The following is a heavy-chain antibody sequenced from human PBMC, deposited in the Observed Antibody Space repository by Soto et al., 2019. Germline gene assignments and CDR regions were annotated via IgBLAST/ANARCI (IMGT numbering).Heavy chain of an antibody. CDR3: ARGTTYDFWSGLEFDP. Sequence: ASVKVSCKASGYTFTSYAMHWVRQAPGQRLEWMGWINAGNGNTNYAQKLQGRVTMTTDTSTSTAYMELRSLRSDDTAVYYCARGTTYDFWSGLEFDPWGQGTLVTVSS. CDR2: INAGNGNT. V-gene: IGHV1-3*01. D-gene: IGHD3-3*01. CDR1: GYTFTSYA. J-gene: IGHJ5*02.